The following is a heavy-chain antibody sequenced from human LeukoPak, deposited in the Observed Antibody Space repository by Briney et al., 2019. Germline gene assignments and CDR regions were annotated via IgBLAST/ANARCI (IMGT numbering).Heavy chain of an antibody. CDR2: IIPIFGTA. V-gene: IGHV1-69*06. D-gene: IGHD5-12*01. Sequence: SAKVSCKASGGTFSSYAISWVRQAPGQGLEWMGGIIPIFGTANYAQKFQGRVTITADKSTSTAYMELSSLRSEDTAVYYCASPEGYSGYDHYYYGMDVWGKGTTVTVSS. CDR3: ASPEGYSGYDHYYYGMDV. CDR1: GGTFSSYA. J-gene: IGHJ6*04.